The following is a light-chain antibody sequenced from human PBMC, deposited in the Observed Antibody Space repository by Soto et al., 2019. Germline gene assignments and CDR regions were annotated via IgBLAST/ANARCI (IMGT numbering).Light chain of an antibody. CDR3: QQYGTSPLT. CDR2: GAS. CDR1: QSVSSSN. J-gene: IGKJ4*01. V-gene: IGKV3-20*01. Sequence: EIVLTQSPGTLSLSPGERATLSCGASQSVSSSNLAWYQQKPGQAPRLLIYGASSRATGIPDRFSGSGSGTEFTLTISRLEPEDFAVYYCQQYGTSPLTFGGGTKVEIK.